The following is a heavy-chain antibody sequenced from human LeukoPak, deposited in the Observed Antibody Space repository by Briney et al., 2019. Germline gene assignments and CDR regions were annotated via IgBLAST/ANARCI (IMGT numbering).Heavy chain of an antibody. Sequence: PSETLSLTCTVSGDSISSSSYYWGWIRQPPGKGLEWIGSMYSSGSTYYNPSLKSRVTISVDTSKNQFSLKLSSVTAADTAVYYCAKVDRRSDLPYYFDYWGQGTLVTVSS. V-gene: IGHV4-39*07. CDR1: GDSISSSSYY. J-gene: IGHJ4*02. CDR3: AKVDRRSDLPYYFDY. CDR2: MYSSGST.